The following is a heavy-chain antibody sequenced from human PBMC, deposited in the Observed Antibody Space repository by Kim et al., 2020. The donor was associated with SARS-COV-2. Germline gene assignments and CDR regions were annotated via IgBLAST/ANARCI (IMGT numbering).Heavy chain of an antibody. CDR3: SASKRGIAAAGTAFGFDI. J-gene: IGHJ3*02. V-gene: IGHV4-61*01. CDR1: GGSVSRGNYY. D-gene: IGHD6-13*01. CDR2: IYDSGST. Sequence: SETLSLTCSVSGGSVSRGNYYRIWIRQPPGKGLEWIGHIYDSGSTNFNPSLKTRVSISLDTSTNQFSLKLGSVTAADTAVYFCSASKRGIAAAGTAFGFDIWGQGTLVTVSS.